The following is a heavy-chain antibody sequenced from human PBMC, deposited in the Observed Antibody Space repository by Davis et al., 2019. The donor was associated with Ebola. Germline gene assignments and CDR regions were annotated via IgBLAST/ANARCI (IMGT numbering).Heavy chain of an antibody. CDR2: MPHSGST. CDR1: NGILSGHY. V-gene: IGHV4-34*08. J-gene: IGHJ4*02. D-gene: IGHD4/OR15-4a*01. Sequence: PSETLSLTCTISNGILSGHYWAWIRQSPGRGLEWIGEMPHSGSTYYNPSLESRVTISTDRSKTQVSLTVTSVTAADTAVYYCANGFALGWRTMVPYYLDYWAQGTMVTVSS. CDR3: ANGFALGWRTMVPYYLDY.